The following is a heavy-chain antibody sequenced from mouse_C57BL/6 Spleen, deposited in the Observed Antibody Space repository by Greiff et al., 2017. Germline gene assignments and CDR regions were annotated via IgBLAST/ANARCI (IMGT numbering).Heavy chain of an antibody. Sequence: VQLKESGAELVRPGASVKLSCTASGFNIKDDYMHWVKQRPEQGLEWIGWIDPENGDTEYASKFQGKATITADTSSNTAYLQLSSLTSEDTAVYYCTTGGSSSWFADWGQGTLVTVSA. CDR2: IDPENGDT. V-gene: IGHV14-4*01. J-gene: IGHJ3*01. D-gene: IGHD1-1*01. CDR3: TTGGSSSWFAD. CDR1: GFNIKDDY.